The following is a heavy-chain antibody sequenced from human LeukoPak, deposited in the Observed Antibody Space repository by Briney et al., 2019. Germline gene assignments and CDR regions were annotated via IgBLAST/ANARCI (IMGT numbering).Heavy chain of an antibody. CDR3: AGGQMFTSGGFDD. V-gene: IGHV3-53*01. CDR1: GFSVSNKY. J-gene: IGHJ4*02. D-gene: IGHD6-19*01. Sequence: PGESLRLSCAASGFSVSNKYMSWVRQAPGKGREWASVIYTGGDTYYADSVRGRFTIFRDTSKNTVNLQMNSLRAEDTALYYCAGGQMFTSGGFDDWGQGTLVTVSS. CDR2: IYTGGDT.